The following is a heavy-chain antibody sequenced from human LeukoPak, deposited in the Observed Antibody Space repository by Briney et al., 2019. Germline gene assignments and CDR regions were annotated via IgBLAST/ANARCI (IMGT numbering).Heavy chain of an antibody. Sequence: PSETLSLTCTVSGGSISSSTYYWGWIRQPPGGGLAWIGSMFYTGSPYYNPSLKGRVTISVDPSKNQFSLKLASVTAADTAVYYCARQPRDGHNPRPYYFDYWGQGALVTVSS. CDR1: GGSISSSTYY. CDR2: MFYTGSP. CDR3: ARQPRDGHNPRPYYFDY. J-gene: IGHJ4*02. D-gene: IGHD5-24*01. V-gene: IGHV4-39*01.